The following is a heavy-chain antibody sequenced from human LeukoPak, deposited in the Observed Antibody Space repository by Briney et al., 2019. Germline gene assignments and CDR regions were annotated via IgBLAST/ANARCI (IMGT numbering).Heavy chain of an antibody. CDR3: ARGLRPYYYDSSGYYGNAFDI. D-gene: IGHD3-22*01. CDR1: GFTFGSYD. J-gene: IGHJ3*02. CDR2: IGTAGDT. V-gene: IGHV3-13*04. Sequence: GGSLRLSCAASGFTFGSYDMHWVRQATGKGLEWVSAIGTAGDTYYPDSVKGRFTISRENAKNSLYLQMNSLRAGDTAVYYCARGLRPYYYDSSGYYGNAFDIWGQGTMVTVSS.